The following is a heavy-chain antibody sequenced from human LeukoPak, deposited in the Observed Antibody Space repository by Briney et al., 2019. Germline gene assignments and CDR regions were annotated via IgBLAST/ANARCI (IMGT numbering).Heavy chain of an antibody. CDR3: AKAHNWNYWFDP. CDR2: IYHSGST. J-gene: IGHJ5*02. CDR1: GGSISSGGYY. Sequence: SQTLSLTCTVSGGSISSGGYYWSWIRQHPGKGLEWIASIYHSGSTYINPSLKSRVTISMDTSKNNFSLRLNSVTAADTAAYFCAKAHNWNYWFDPWGQGTLVTVSS. V-gene: IGHV4-31*03. D-gene: IGHD1-7*01.